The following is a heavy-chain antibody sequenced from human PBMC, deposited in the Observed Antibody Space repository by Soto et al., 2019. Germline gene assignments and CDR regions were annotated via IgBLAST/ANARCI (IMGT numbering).Heavy chain of an antibody. CDR2: IIPVFGTT. CDR1: GGLFSSFA. CDR3: GRGGGPYVWFNEF. D-gene: IGHD3-16*01. V-gene: IGHV1-69*01. Sequence: QEQLVQSGPEVKKPGSSVKVSCKDSGGLFSSFAISWVRQAPGQGLEWLGGIIPVFGTTNYAEKFQGRLTITADESTTTAYMELSSLTSGDTAMYYCGRGGGPYVWFNEFWGQGTLVTVSS. J-gene: IGHJ4*02.